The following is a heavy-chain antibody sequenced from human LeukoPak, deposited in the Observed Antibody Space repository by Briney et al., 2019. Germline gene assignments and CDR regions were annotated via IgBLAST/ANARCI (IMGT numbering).Heavy chain of an antibody. Sequence: GGSLRLSCAASGFTFSSYAMHWVRQAPGKGLEWVAVISYDGSNKYYADSVKGRFTISRDNSKNTLYLQMNSLRAEDTAVYYCAGPYSRLANYYYGMDVWGQGTTVTVSS. D-gene: IGHD6-13*01. CDR2: ISYDGSNK. V-gene: IGHV3-30*14. J-gene: IGHJ6*02. CDR1: GFTFSSYA. CDR3: AGPYSRLANYYYGMDV.